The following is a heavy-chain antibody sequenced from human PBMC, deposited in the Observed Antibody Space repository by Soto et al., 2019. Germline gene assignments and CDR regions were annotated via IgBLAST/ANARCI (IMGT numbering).Heavy chain of an antibody. CDR1: GFTFSGSA. CDR2: IRSKANSYAT. Sequence: GGSLRLSCAASGFTFSGSAMHWVRQASGKGLEWVGRIRSKANSYATAYAASVKGRFTISRDDSKNTAYLQMNSLKTEDTAVYYCTRHGWSDAFDIWGQGTMVTVSS. D-gene: IGHD6-19*01. V-gene: IGHV3-73*01. CDR3: TRHGWSDAFDI. J-gene: IGHJ3*02.